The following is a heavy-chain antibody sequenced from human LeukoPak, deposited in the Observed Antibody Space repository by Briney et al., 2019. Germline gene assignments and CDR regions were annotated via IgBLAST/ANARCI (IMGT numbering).Heavy chain of an antibody. J-gene: IGHJ5*02. D-gene: IGHD3-10*01. CDR2: MNPNSGNT. V-gene: IGHV1-8*01. CDR1: GYTFTSYV. Sequence: ASVKVSCKASGYTFTSYVINWVRQATGQGLEWMGWMNPNSGNTGYAQKFQGRVTMTRNTSISTAYVELSSLRSEDTAVYYCARVLPLKITMVRGVSRFDPWGQGTPVTVSS. CDR3: ARVLPLKITMVRGVSRFDP.